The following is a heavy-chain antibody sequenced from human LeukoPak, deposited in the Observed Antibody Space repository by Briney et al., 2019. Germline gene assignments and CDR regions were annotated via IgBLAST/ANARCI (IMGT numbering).Heavy chain of an antibody. Sequence: SETLSLTCTISGDSITNYYWSWIRQSPGKGLEWIGYIYYGGSLNYNPSLKSRVTMSVDTSKNQFSLKLSSVTAADTAVYYCARDEVVVPAAIIHWGQGTLVTVSS. CDR1: GDSITNYY. D-gene: IGHD2-2*02. V-gene: IGHV4-59*12. CDR3: ARDEVVVPAAIIH. CDR2: IYYGGSL. J-gene: IGHJ4*02.